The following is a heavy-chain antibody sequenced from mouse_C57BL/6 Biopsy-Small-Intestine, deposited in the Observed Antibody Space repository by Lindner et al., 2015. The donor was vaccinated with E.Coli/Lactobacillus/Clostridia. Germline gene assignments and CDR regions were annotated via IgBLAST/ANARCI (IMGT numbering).Heavy chain of an antibody. J-gene: IGHJ4*01. CDR2: ISSVSSSI. V-gene: IGHV5-17*01. D-gene: IGHD2-13*01. CDR3: ARPDGDYVYYAMDY. Sequence: VQLQESGGGLVKPGGSRKLSCAASGFTFSDYGMHWVRQAPEKGLEWVAYISSVSSSIYYADTVKGRFTISRDNAKNTLFLQMTSLRSEDTAMYYCARPDGDYVYYAMDYWGQGTSVTVSS. CDR1: GFTFSDYG.